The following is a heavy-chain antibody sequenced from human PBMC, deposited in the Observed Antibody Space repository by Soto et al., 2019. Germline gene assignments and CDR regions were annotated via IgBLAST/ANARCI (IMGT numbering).Heavy chain of an antibody. CDR3: ARANGYSYGFDY. J-gene: IGHJ4*02. D-gene: IGHD5-18*01. CDR2: IYYSGST. CDR1: GGSISSYY. V-gene: IGHV4-59*01. Sequence: SETLSLTCTVSGGSISSYYWSWIRQPPGKGLEWIGYIYYSGSTNYNPSLKSRVTISVDTSKNQFSLKLSSVTAADTAVYYCARANGYSYGFDYWGQGTLVTVSS.